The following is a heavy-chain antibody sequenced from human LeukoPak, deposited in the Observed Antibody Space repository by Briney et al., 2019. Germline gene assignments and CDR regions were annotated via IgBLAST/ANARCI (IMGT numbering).Heavy chain of an antibody. CDR1: GFTFSSYG. J-gene: IGHJ3*02. V-gene: IGHV3-30*18. CDR2: ISYDGSNK. D-gene: IGHD3-10*01. CDR3: AKAIIWFGEFRDAFDI. Sequence: GGSLRLSCAASGFTFSSYGMHWVRQAPGKGLEWVAVISYDGSNKYYADSVKGRFTISRDNSKNTLYLQMNNLRAEDTAVYYCAKAIIWFGEFRDAFDIWGQGTMVTVSS.